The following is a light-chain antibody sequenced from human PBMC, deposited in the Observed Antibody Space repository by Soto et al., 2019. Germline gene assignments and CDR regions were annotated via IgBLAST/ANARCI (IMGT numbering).Light chain of an antibody. Sequence: EIVMTQSPATVSVSPGERASLSCRASQSVSSDLAWYQQKPGQAPRLLIYGASTRATGISARFSGSGSGTEFTLTISSLQSEDFAVYYCQQYNDWPPTLGQGTKVDIK. CDR3: QQYNDWPPT. CDR1: QSVSSD. V-gene: IGKV3-15*01. J-gene: IGKJ1*01. CDR2: GAS.